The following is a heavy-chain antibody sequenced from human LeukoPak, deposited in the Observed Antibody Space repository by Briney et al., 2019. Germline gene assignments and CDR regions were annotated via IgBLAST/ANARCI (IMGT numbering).Heavy chain of an antibody. CDR1: GGSISSGSYY. J-gene: IGHJ4*02. D-gene: IGHD3-3*01. CDR3: ARVSGRFLEGTDYEF. CDR2: IYTSGST. V-gene: IGHV4-61*02. Sequence: SETLSLTCTVSGGSISSGSYYWSWIRQPAGKGLEWIGRIYTSGSTNYNPSLKSRVTISVDTSKNQFSLKLSSVTAADTAVYYCARVSGRFLEGTDYEFWGQGTLVTVSS.